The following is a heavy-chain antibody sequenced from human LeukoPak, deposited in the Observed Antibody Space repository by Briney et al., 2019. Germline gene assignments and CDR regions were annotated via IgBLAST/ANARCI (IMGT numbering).Heavy chain of an antibody. J-gene: IGHJ4*02. V-gene: IGHV3-30-3*01. CDR3: AKGRGVGYCSGGSCYQETGYFDY. CDR2: ISYDGSNK. D-gene: IGHD2-15*01. Sequence: QPGGSLRLSCAASGFTFSSYAMHWVRQAPGKGLEWVAVISYDGSNKYYADSVKGRFTISRDNSKNTLYLQMNSLRAEDTAVYYCAKGRGVGYCSGGSCYQETGYFDYWGQGTLVTVSS. CDR1: GFTFSSYA.